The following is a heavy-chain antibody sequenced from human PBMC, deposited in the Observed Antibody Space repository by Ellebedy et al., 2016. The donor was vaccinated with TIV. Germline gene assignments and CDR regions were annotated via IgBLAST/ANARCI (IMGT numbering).Heavy chain of an antibody. CDR3: ASHRGFYSGWTFDY. Sequence: MPSETLSLTCTVSGGSISNSRYYWGWIRQPPGKGLEWVGSIHFGGATYYNPSLGSRINISIDTSENQFFLRLASVTAADTALYYCASHRGFYSGWTFDYWGLGTLVTVSS. CDR2: IHFGGAT. D-gene: IGHD6-19*01. J-gene: IGHJ4*01. V-gene: IGHV4-39*07. CDR1: GGSISNSRYY.